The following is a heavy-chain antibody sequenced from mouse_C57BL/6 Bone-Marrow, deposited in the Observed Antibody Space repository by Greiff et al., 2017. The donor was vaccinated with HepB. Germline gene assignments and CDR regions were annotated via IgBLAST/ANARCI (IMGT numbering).Heavy chain of an antibody. CDR2: IDPENGDT. CDR3: TTLGTTVDWYFDV. D-gene: IGHD1-1*01. V-gene: IGHV14-4*01. J-gene: IGHJ1*03. Sequence: EVQLQQSGAELVRPGASVKLSCTASGFNIKDDYMHWVKQRPEQGLEWIGWIDPENGDTEYASKFQGKATITADTSSNTAYLQLSSLTSEDTAVYYCTTLGTTVDWYFDVWGTGTTVIVSS. CDR1: GFNIKDDY.